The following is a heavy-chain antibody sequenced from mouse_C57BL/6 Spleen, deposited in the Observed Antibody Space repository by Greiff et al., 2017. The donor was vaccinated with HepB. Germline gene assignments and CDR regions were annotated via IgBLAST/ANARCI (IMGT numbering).Heavy chain of an antibody. V-gene: IGHV1-54*01. D-gene: IGHD1-1*01. Sequence: VQLQQSGAELVRPGTSVKVSCKASGYAFTNYLIEWVKQRPGQGLEWIGVINPGSGGTNYNEKFKGKATLTAEKSSSTDYMQLSSLTSEDSAVYFCARDYGHYYAMDYWGQGTSVTVSS. CDR1: GYAFTNYL. CDR3: ARDYGHYYAMDY. CDR2: INPGSGGT. J-gene: IGHJ4*01.